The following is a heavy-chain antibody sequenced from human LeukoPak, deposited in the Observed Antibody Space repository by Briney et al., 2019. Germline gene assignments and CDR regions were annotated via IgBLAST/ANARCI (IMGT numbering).Heavy chain of an antibody. J-gene: IGHJ6*02. D-gene: IGHD3-3*01. CDR3: AGDFWSGEYYYYYYGMDV. CDR1: GYTFTGYY. V-gene: IGHV1-2*02. Sequence: ASVTVSFTASGYTFTGYYMHWVRQAPGQGLEWMGWINPNSGGTNYAQKFQGRVTMTRDTSISTAYMELSRLRSDDTAVYYCAGDFWSGEYYYYYYGMDVWGQGTTVTVSS. CDR2: INPNSGGT.